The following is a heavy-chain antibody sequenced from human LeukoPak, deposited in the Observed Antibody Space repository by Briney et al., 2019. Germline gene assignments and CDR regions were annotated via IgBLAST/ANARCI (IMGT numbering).Heavy chain of an antibody. J-gene: IGHJ3*02. D-gene: IGHD5-18*01. CDR3: ATSWILMVTGAFDI. CDR2: LYSGGST. CDR1: GFTFSSYW. Sequence: GGSLRLSCAASGFTFSSYWMSWVRQAPGMGLEWVSVLYSGGSTYYADSVKGRFTISRDNSKNTLYLQMNSLRAEDTAVYYCATSWILMVTGAFDIWGQGTMVTVSS. V-gene: IGHV3-53*01.